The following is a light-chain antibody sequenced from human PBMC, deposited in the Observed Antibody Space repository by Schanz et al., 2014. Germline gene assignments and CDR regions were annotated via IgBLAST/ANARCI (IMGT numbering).Light chain of an antibody. CDR1: QRLTSY. CDR3: QQYNNWPLT. CDR2: DAS. Sequence: EIVLTQSPGTLSLSPGERATLSCRASQRLTSYLAWYQQKPGQAPRLLIYDASTRATGIPARFSGSGSGTEFTLNISSMQSEDFAFYYCQQYNNWPLTFGGGTRAEIK. J-gene: IGKJ4*01. V-gene: IGKV3D-15*01.